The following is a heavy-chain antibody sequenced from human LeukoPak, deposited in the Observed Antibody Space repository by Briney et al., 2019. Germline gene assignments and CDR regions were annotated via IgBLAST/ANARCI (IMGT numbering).Heavy chain of an antibody. CDR1: GFTVSSNY. D-gene: IGHD5-12*01. CDR2: IDSVDGA. V-gene: IGHV3-53*01. Sequence: GGSLRLSCAASGFTVSSNYMSWVRQAPGKGLEWVSVIDSVDGAYYADSVKGRFIISRDNSKNTLYLQMNSLRAEDTAVYYCARGGMVATIENWGQGTLVTVS. J-gene: IGHJ4*02. CDR3: ARGGMVATIEN.